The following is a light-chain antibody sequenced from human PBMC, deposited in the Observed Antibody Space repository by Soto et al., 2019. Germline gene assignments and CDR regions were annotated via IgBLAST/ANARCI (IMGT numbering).Light chain of an antibody. CDR1: SSNVGSNT. CDR2: SNN. Sequence: QSVLPQPPSASGTPGQRVTISCSGSSSNVGSNTVTCYHQLPGTAPQLLIYSNNQQPSGVPDRFSGSKSGTSASLAISGLQSEDEDDYYCAAWDDSLNGYVFGTGTKLTVL. V-gene: IGLV1-44*01. J-gene: IGLJ1*01. CDR3: AAWDDSLNGYV.